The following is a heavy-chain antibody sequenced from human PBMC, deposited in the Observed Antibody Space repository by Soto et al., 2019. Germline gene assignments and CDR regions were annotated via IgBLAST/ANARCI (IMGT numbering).Heavy chain of an antibody. V-gene: IGHV3-73*01. CDR2: IRSKTNNYAT. CDR3: TTSPY. J-gene: IGHJ4*02. Sequence: GGSLRLSCAVSGFTFSGAAIHWVRQAPGKGLEWIGRIRSKTNNYATAYADSVIGRFTLSRNDSSNTAYLQMNSLKTEDTAVYYCTTSPYWGQGTLVTVSS. CDR1: GFTFSGAA.